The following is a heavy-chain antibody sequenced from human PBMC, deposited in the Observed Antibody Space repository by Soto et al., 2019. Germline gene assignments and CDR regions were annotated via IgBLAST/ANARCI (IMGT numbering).Heavy chain of an antibody. D-gene: IGHD5-18*01. CDR3: ARDMNTYGYGLFDY. CDR1: GFTFSSYG. Sequence: GGSLRLSCAASGFTFSSYGMHWVRQAPGKGLEWVVSLKEDGSQKYYVDSVKGRFTISRDNAKNSLYLQMNSLRAEDTAVYYCARDMNTYGYGLFDYWGQGTLVTVSS. V-gene: IGHV3-7*01. J-gene: IGHJ4*01. CDR2: LKEDGSQK.